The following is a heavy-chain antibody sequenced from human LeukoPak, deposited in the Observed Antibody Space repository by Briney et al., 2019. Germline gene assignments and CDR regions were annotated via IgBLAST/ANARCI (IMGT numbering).Heavy chain of an antibody. CDR2: TYYRSKWYN. D-gene: IGHD1-26*01. Sequence: SQTLSLTCAISGDSVSSKSAARNWIRQSPSRGLEWLGRTYYRSKWYNDYAVFVKSRITINPDTSKNQFSLQLNSVTPEDTAVYYCAREGTVGASPFDFWGQGTLVTVSS. J-gene: IGHJ4*02. CDR1: GDSVSSKSAA. CDR3: AREGTVGASPFDF. V-gene: IGHV6-1*01.